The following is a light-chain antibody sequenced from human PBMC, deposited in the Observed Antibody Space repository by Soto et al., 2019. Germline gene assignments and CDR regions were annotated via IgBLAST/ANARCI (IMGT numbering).Light chain of an antibody. J-gene: IGKJ5*01. CDR1: QSVSSR. Sequence: EIVMTQSPGTLSFSPGERATLSCGASQSVSSRLAWYQQKPGQAPRLLISGASSRATGIPDRFSGSGSGTDFTLTISRLEPEDFALYYCQHYVERSPITFGQGTRLEI. CDR2: GAS. CDR3: QHYVERSPIT. V-gene: IGKV3-20*01.